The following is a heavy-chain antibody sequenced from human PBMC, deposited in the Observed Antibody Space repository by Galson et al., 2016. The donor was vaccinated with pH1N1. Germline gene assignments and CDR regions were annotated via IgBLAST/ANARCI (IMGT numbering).Heavy chain of an antibody. V-gene: IGHV3-21*01. CDR3: ARGDTSFPAGPPTHFAS. CDR1: GFSFSSSS. Sequence: SLRLSCAASGFSFSSSSMNWVRQAPGKGLEWISCISSSSSFIYYADSVKGRFTISRDNAQKSVFLQMHSLRGEDTAVYYCARGDTSFPAGPPTHFASWAQGPLVPVPS. J-gene: IGHJ4*02. CDR2: ISSSSSFI. D-gene: IGHD3-16*02.